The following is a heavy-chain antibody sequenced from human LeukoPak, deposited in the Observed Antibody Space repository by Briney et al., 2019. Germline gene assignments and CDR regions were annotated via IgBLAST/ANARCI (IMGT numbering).Heavy chain of an antibody. J-gene: IGHJ6*03. Sequence: SETLSLTCTVSGGSISSYYWSWIRQPPGKGLEWIGYIYYSGSTNYNPSLKSRVTISIDTSKNQISLKLSSVTAADTAVYYCASARWSGYYIDVWGKGTTVTVSS. V-gene: IGHV4-59*01. CDR2: IYYSGST. CDR3: ASARWSGYYIDV. D-gene: IGHD3-3*01. CDR1: GGSISSYY.